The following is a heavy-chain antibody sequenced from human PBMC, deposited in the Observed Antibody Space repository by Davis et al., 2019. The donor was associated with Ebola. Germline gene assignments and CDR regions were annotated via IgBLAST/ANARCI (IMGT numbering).Heavy chain of an antibody. CDR2: IYYSGST. CDR1: GGSISSSSYY. CDR3: SNEDY. V-gene: IGHV4-39*01. J-gene: IGHJ4*02. D-gene: IGHD4-11*01. Sequence: MPSETLSPTCTVSGGSISSSSYYWGWIRQPPGKRLEWIGSIYYSGSTYYNPSLKSRVTISVDTSKNQFSLKLNSVTAADTAVYYCSNEDYWDQGTLVTVSS.